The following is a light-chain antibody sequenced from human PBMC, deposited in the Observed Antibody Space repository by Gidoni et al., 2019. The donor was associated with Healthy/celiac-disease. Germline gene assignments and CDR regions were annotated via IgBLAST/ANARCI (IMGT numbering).Light chain of an antibody. CDR3: QQYDTLPYT. CDR1: QVISNY. V-gene: IGKV1-33*01. J-gene: IGKJ2*01. Sequence: DIRMTKSTSSLSASVGDRVTITCQASQVISNYLNWYQQKPGNAPKLLIYDASNLATGVPSSCSGSGSGTVFTFTISSRQPEDIATYYCQQYDTLPYTFGQGTKLEIK. CDR2: DAS.